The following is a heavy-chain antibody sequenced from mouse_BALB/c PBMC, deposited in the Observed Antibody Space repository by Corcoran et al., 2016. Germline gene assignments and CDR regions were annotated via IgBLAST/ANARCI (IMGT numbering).Heavy chain of an antibody. Sequence: EVKLLESGGGLEQPGGSPKLSCAASGFDFSGYWMSWVRQAPGKGPEWIGEINPDSGKINYMPSLKDKFIIARENAKNTLYLQMSNVRSEDTALYYCARNWDVGFDYRGQGTTLTVSS. CDR3: ARNWDVGFDY. V-gene: IGHV4-1*02. J-gene: IGHJ2*01. D-gene: IGHD4-1*01. CDR2: INPDSGKI. CDR1: GFDFSGYW.